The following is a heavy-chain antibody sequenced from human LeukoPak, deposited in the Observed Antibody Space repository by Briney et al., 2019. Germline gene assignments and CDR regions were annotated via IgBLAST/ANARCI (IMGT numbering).Heavy chain of an antibody. CDR1: GGFISSYY. J-gene: IGHJ5*02. CDR3: ARLGSSWYFWFDP. V-gene: IGHV4-4*09. D-gene: IGHD6-13*01. CDR2: IYTSGST. Sequence: SETLSLTCTVSGGFISSYYWSWIRQPPGKVLEWIGYIYTSGSTNYIPSLKSRVTISVDTSKNQFSLKLGSVTAADTAVYYCARLGSSWYFWFDPWGQGTLVTVSS.